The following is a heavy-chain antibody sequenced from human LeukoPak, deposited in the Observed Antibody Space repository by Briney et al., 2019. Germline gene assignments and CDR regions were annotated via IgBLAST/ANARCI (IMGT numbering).Heavy chain of an antibody. J-gene: IGHJ4*02. D-gene: IGHD6-19*01. CDR3: AKGDTSGWYGNFDY. Sequence: QSGGSLRLSCAASGFTFDDYAMHWVRQAPGKGLEWVSLISGDGGSTYYADSVKGRFTISRDNSKSTLYLQMNSLRAEDTAVYYCAKGDTSGWYGNFDYWGQGTLGTVSS. V-gene: IGHV3-43*02. CDR1: GFTFDDYA. CDR2: ISGDGGST.